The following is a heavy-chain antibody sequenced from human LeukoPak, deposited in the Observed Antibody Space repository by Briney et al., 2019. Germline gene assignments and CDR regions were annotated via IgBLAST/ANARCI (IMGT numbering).Heavy chain of an antibody. V-gene: IGHV4-59*01. CDR1: GGSISSYY. CDR2: IYYSGST. CDR3: ARGGSESYKNYYYMGV. J-gene: IGHJ6*03. Sequence: SETLSLTCTVSGGSISSYYWIWIRQPPGKGLEWIGYIYYSGSTNYNPSLKSRVTISVDTSKNQFSLKLSSVTTAETAVYYCARGGSESYKNYYYMGVWGKGTTVTVSS. D-gene: IGHD3-10*01.